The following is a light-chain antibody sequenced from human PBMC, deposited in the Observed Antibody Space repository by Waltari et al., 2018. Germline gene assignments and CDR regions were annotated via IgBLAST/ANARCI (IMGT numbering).Light chain of an antibody. V-gene: IGLV2-14*03. Sequence: GSPGQSITISCTGTNSDIDAYDYVSWYQQHPGKAPKLILYDVSGRPSGISNRFSGSKSDNTASLTISGLQDEDEADYYCSSYATSNTVVFGGGTKVTVL. J-gene: IGLJ2*01. CDR1: NSDIDAYDY. CDR3: SSYATSNTVV. CDR2: DVS.